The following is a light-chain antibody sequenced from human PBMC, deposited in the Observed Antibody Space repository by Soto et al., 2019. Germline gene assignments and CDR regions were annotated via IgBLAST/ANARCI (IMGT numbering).Light chain of an antibody. CDR3: QSYDSSLSAVV. CDR2: GNS. V-gene: IGLV1-40*01. CDR1: SSNTGAGYD. Sequence: QLVLTQPPSVSGAPGQRVTISCTGSSSNTGAGYDVHWYQQLPGTAPKLLIYGNSNRPSGVPDRFSGSKSGTSASLAITGLQAEDEADYYCQSYDSSLSAVVFGGGTQLTVL. J-gene: IGLJ2*01.